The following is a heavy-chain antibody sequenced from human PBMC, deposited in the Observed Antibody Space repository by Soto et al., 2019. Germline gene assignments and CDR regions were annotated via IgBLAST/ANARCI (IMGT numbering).Heavy chain of an antibody. D-gene: IGHD4-17*01. J-gene: IGHJ5*02. CDR1: GGSISSYY. CDR2: IYYSGST. CDR3: ARLATVSTRWDNWFDP. V-gene: IGHV4-39*01. Sequence: SETLSLTCTVSGGSISSYYWGWIRRPPGKGLEWIGSIYYSGSTYYNPSLKSRVTISVDTSKNQFSLKLSSVTAADTAVYYCARLATVSTRWDNWFDPWGQGNLVTVS.